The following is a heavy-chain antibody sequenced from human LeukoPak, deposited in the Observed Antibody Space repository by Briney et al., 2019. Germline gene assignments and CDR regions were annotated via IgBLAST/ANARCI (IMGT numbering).Heavy chain of an antibody. V-gene: IGHV4-59*01. Sequence: SETLSLTCTVSGRSISSYYWSWIRQPPRKALELIGYIYYSGSTNYNPSLKSRVTISVDTSKSQFSLKLSSVTAADTAVYYCARGRQLFDYWGQGTLVTVSS. J-gene: IGHJ4*02. CDR3: ARGRQLFDY. CDR1: GRSISSYY. CDR2: IYYSGST. D-gene: IGHD5-18*01.